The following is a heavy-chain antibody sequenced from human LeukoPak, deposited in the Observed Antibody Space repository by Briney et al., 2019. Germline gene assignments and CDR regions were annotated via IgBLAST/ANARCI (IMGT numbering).Heavy chain of an antibody. CDR2: IYTSGST. D-gene: IGHD1-26*01. J-gene: IGHJ4*02. V-gene: IGHV4-4*07. CDR1: GGSISSYY. Sequence: RASETLSLTCTVSGGSISSYYWSWIRQPAGKGLEWIGRIYTSGSTNHNASLKSRVSMSVDTSKNQFSLKLSSVTAADTAVFYCARENSGSYREFDYWGQGTLVTVSS. CDR3: ARENSGSYREFDY.